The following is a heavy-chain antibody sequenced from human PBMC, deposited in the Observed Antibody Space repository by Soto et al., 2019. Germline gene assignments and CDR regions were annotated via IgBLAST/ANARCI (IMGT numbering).Heavy chain of an antibody. D-gene: IGHD4-17*01. CDR2: IWYGGSNK. V-gene: IGHV3-33*01. CDR1: GFTFSSYG. CDR3: ARKAYGEISYYYYGMYV. Sequence: QVQLVESGGGVVQPGRSLRLSCAASGFTFSSYGMHWVRQAPGKGLEWVAVIWYGGSNKYYADSVKGRFTISRDNSKNTLYLQMNSLRAEDTAVYYCARKAYGEISYYYYGMYVWGQGTTVTVSS. J-gene: IGHJ6*02.